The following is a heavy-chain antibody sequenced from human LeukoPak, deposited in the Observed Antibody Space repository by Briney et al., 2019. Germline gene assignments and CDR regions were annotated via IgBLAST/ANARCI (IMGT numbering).Heavy chain of an antibody. V-gene: IGHV3-7*03. CDR1: GFPFDKDW. CDR3: ASAGGDSRSPLPFYY. D-gene: IGHD6-6*01. J-gene: IGHJ4*02. CDR2: IKQDGSEK. Sequence: GSLELSWAASGFPFDKDWMSWGRQAPGKGVEGGANIKQDGSEKYYVDSVKGRFTISRDNAENSLFLQMNSLRAEDTAVYFCASAGGDSRSPLPFYYWGQGTLVTVSS.